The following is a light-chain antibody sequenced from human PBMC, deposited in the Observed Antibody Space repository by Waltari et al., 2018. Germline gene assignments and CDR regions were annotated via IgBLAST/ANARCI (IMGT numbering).Light chain of an antibody. CDR1: QSVGRS. J-gene: IGKJ1*01. CDR2: GAS. V-gene: IGKV3-20*01. Sequence: EIVLTQSPGTLSLSPGERATLSCWASQSVGRSLAWYQQKRGQAPRLLISGASTRATGIPDRFSGSGSGTDFSLTISRLEPEDFAVYYCQHYVRLPVTFGQGTKVEI. CDR3: QHYVRLPVT.